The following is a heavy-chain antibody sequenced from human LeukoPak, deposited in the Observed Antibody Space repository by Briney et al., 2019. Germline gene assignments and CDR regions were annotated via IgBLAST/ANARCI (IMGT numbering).Heavy chain of an antibody. J-gene: IGHJ4*02. V-gene: IGHV3-66*01. D-gene: IGHD2-2*01. Sequence: GGSLRLSCAASGFTVSNNYMTWVRQAPGKGLEWVSLIYSGGSTYYADSVKGRFTISRDNSKNTVYLQMNSLRAEDTAVYYCAKDGALSTSWYFYCDYWGQGTLVTVSS. CDR2: IYSGGST. CDR3: AKDGALSTSWYFYCDY. CDR1: GFTVSNNY.